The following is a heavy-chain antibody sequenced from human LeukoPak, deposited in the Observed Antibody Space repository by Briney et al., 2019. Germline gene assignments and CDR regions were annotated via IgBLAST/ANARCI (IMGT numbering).Heavy chain of an antibody. CDR2: IYYSGST. V-gene: IGHV4-59*01. D-gene: IGHD5-12*01. CDR3: ARVGHSGYELDF. J-gene: IGHJ4*02. CDR1: GGSISSYY. Sequence: PSETLSLTCTVSGGSISSYYWRWIRQPPGKGREWIGYIYYSGSTNYNPSLKSQVTISVDTSKNQFSLKLSSVTAADTAVYYCARVGHSGYELDFWGQGTLVTVSS.